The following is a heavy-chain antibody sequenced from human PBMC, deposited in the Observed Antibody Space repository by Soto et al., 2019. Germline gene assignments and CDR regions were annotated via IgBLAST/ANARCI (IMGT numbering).Heavy chain of an antibody. CDR1: GYTFTKFG. D-gene: IGHD1-26*01. J-gene: IGHJ3*02. V-gene: IGHV1-18*01. Sequence: QVQLVQSGAEVKKPGASVKVSCKASGYTFTKFGISWVRQAPGQGLEWLGWLSTYREDRNYAQRVQDRVSRTTDTSSSTAYMELRTLISDDTAVYYCASISLGAAPTEAFEIWGQGTMVTVSS. CDR3: ASISLGAAPTEAFEI. CDR2: LSTYREDR.